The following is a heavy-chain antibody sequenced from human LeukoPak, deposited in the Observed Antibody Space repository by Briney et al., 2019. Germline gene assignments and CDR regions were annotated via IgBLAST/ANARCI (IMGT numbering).Heavy chain of an antibody. CDR3: ARDLPDGWSFGY. CDR2: IKQDGSEK. CDR1: GFTFSDYY. V-gene: IGHV3-7*01. Sequence: GGSLRLSCAASGFTFSDYYMSWVRQAPGKGLEWVANIKQDGSEKYYVDSVKGRFTISRDNAKNSLYLQMNSLRAEDTAVYYCARDLPDGWSFGYWGQGTLVTVSS. J-gene: IGHJ4*02. D-gene: IGHD6-19*01.